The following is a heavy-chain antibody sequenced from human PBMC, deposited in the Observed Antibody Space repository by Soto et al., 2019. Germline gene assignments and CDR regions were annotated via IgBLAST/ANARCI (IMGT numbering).Heavy chain of an antibody. D-gene: IGHD2-21*01. CDR2: IYRSGTA. Sequence: QVQLQESGPGLVRPSGTLSLTCAVSGGSISDNNWWSWVRQPPGKGLEWIGEIYRSGTANYNPFLNSRVTISMHKSKSQISLHLYSATAAVSAVYYCARHIGVPGTRGFDYWGQGTLVTVSS. J-gene: IGHJ4*02. CDR3: ARHIGVPGTRGFDY. V-gene: IGHV4-4*02. CDR1: GGSISDNNW.